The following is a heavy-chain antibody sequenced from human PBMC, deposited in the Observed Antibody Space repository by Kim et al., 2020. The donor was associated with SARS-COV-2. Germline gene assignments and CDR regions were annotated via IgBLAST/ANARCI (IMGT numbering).Heavy chain of an antibody. V-gene: IGHV3-15*01. CDR2: VKSVTDGGSN. Sequence: GGSLSLSCTASGLTIANAWWNWVRQAPGKGLEWVGRVKSVTDGGSNDYAAPMKDRSTITKDDSKYMLYLQMTSLKTAVTAVYYCTADARPAGTRYFVSWG. CDR1: GLTIANAW. J-gene: IGHJ5*01. D-gene: IGHD3-9*01. CDR3: TADARPAGTRYFVS.